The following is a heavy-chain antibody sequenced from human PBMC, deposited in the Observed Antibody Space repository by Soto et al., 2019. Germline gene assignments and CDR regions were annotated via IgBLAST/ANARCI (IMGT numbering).Heavy chain of an antibody. Sequence: SVTLSLTCTVSGGSISSYYWSWIRQPPGKGLEWIGYIYYSGSTNYNPSLKSRVTISVDTSKNQFSLKLSSVTAADTAVYYCARAAPGPTYYYDSSGYPYYFDYWGQGTLVTVSS. CDR1: GGSISSYY. V-gene: IGHV4-59*08. D-gene: IGHD3-22*01. CDR3: ARAAPGPTYYYDSSGYPYYFDY. J-gene: IGHJ4*02. CDR2: IYYSGST.